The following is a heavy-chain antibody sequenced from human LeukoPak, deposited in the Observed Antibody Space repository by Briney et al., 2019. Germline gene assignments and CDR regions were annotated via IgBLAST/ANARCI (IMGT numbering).Heavy chain of an antibody. CDR3: ASAGTAADGMGRHEY. J-gene: IGHJ4*02. D-gene: IGHD6-13*01. Sequence: PSDTLSLTCFVSGDYVSNLYWSCLRQPTRKGLEWLGYIFYSGSTYYNPSLKSRLTISVDTSKNHFSLKLSSVTAADTAVYSCASAGTAADGMGRHEYLGQGILVTVSS. CDR1: GDYVSNLY. V-gene: IGHV4-59*08. CDR2: IFYSGST.